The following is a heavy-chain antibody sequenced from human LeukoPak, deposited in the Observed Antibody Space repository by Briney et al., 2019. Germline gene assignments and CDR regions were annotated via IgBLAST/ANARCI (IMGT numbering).Heavy chain of an antibody. J-gene: IGHJ6*02. CDR2: IYYSGST. V-gene: IGHV4-59*08. Sequence: SETLSLTCTVSGGSISSYYWSWIRQPPGKGLEWIGYIYYSGSTNYNPSLKSRVTISVDTSKNQFFLKLSFVTAADTAVYYCARHVYSSSWYIYYYGMDVWGQGTTVTVSS. CDR3: ARHVYSSSWYIYYYGMDV. CDR1: GGSISSYY. D-gene: IGHD6-13*01.